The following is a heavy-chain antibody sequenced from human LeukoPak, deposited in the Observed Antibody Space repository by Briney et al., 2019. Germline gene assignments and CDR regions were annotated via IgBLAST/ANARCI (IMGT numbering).Heavy chain of an antibody. J-gene: IGHJ5*02. CDR1: GYTLTELC. CDR3: ATGSVDYGDYNHRYNWFDP. Sequence: ASVKVSCKVSGYTLTELCMHWVRQAPGKGLEWMGGFDPEDGETIYAQKFQGRVTMTEDTSTDTAYMELSSLRSEDTAVYYCATGSVDYGDYNHRYNWFDPWGQGTLVTVSS. CDR2: FDPEDGET. D-gene: IGHD4-17*01. V-gene: IGHV1-24*01.